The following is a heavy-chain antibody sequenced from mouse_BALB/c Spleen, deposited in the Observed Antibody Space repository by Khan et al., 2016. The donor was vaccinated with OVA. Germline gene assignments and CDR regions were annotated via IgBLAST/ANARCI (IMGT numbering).Heavy chain of an antibody. CDR3: ARDGSRYNYAMDY. J-gene: IGHJ4*01. CDR2: ISSSGST. V-gene: IGHV3-2*02. Sequence: EVNLLESGPGLVKPSQSLSLTCTVTGYSITSDYAWNWIRQFPGNKLEWMGYISSSGSTNYNPALKSRISITRDTSKNQFFLQLNSVTTEDTATYYCARDGSRYNYAMDYWGQGTSVTVSS. D-gene: IGHD2-3*01. CDR1: GYSITSDYA.